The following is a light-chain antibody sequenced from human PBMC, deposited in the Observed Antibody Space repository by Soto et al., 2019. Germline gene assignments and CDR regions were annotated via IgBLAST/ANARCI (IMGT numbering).Light chain of an antibody. J-gene: IGLJ3*02. Sequence: QSALTQPASVSGSPGQSITISCTGSSSDIGGYNFVSWYQQHPGKAPKLMIYEVSYRPSGVSNRFSGSKSGNTASLTISGLQGEDEADYYCSSYTTSATWVFGGGTKVTV. CDR1: SSDIGGYNF. CDR3: SSYTTSATWV. V-gene: IGLV2-14*01. CDR2: EVS.